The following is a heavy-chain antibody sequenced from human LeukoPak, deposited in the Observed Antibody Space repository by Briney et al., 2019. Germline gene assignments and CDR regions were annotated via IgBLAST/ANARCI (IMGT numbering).Heavy chain of an antibody. V-gene: IGHV3-15*01. D-gene: IGHD6-13*01. CDR3: PDNRYTRNFDY. CDR1: GFTFSNAW. CDR2: IKSKTDGGTT. Sequence: GGSLRLSCAASGFTFSNAWMSWVRQAPGKGLEWVGRIKSKTDGGTTDYAAPVKGRFTISRDDSKNTLYLQMNSLKTEDTAAYYCPDNRYTRNFDYWGQGTLVTVSS. J-gene: IGHJ4*02.